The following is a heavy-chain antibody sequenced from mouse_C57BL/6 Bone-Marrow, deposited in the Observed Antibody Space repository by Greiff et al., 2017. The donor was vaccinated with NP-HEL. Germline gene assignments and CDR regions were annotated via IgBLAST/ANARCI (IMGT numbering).Heavy chain of an antibody. CDR2: IDPSDSYT. CDR3: AREGGEDY. J-gene: IGHJ2*01. Sequence: QVQLQQPGAELVRPGTSVKLSCKASGYTFTSYWMHWVKQRPGQGLEWIGVIDPSDSYTNYNQKFKGKATLTVDTSSSTAYMQLSSLTSEDSAVYYCAREGGEDYWGQGTTLTVSS. D-gene: IGHD3-3*01. CDR1: GYTFTSYW. V-gene: IGHV1-59*01.